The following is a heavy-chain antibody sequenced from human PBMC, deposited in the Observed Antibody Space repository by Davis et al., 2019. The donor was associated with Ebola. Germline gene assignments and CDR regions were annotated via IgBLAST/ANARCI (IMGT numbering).Heavy chain of an antibody. CDR3: ARAGSYNWRDFDY. CDR1: GVTLSDHY. V-gene: IGHV3-72*01. J-gene: IGHJ4*02. CDR2: SRNKANSYTT. D-gene: IGHD1-1*01. Sequence: PGGSLRLACAASGVTLSDHYVDWVRQAPEKGLEWVGRSRNKANSYTTQYAASVRGRFIVSRDDSQSSLFLQMNSLKTEDTAVYYCARAGSYNWRDFDYWGQGTLVTVSS.